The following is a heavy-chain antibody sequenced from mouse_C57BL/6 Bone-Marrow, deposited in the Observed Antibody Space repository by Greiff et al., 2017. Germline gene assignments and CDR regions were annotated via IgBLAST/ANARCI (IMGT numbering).Heavy chain of an antibody. D-gene: IGHD3-3*01. J-gene: IGHJ1*03. CDR2: IYPRSGNT. Sequence: QVHVKQSGAELARPGASVKLSCKASGYTFTSYGISWVKQRTGQGLEWIGEIYPRSGNTYYNEKFKGKATLTADKSSSTAYMELRSLTSEDSAVYFCARRDSNYRYFDVWGTGTTVTVSS. V-gene: IGHV1-81*01. CDR1: GYTFTSYG. CDR3: ARRDSNYRYFDV.